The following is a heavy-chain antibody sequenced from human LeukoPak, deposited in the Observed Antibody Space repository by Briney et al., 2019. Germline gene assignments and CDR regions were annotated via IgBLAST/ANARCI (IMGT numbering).Heavy chain of an antibody. Sequence: HGESLKISCKGSGYSFTSYWIRWVRQMPGKGLEWMGIIYPGDSDNRYSPSFQGQVTISVDKSISTAYLQWSSLKASDTAVYYCASRGGKSYFHTWGQGTLVTVSS. CDR1: GYSFTSYW. CDR2: IYPGDSDN. CDR3: ASRGGKSYFHT. V-gene: IGHV5-51*01. J-gene: IGHJ1*01. D-gene: IGHD1-26*01.